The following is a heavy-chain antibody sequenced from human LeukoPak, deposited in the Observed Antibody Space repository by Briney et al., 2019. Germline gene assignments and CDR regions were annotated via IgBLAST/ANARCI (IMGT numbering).Heavy chain of an antibody. CDR1: GFTFSSYS. V-gene: IGHV3-21*01. Sequence: GGSLRPSCAASGFTFSSYSMNWVRQAPGKGLEWVSSISSSSSYIYYADSVKGRFTTSRDNAKNSLYLQMNSLRAEDTAVYYCARAKGRSSPVNPWGQGTLVTVSS. D-gene: IGHD6-13*01. J-gene: IGHJ5*02. CDR3: ARAKGRSSPVNP. CDR2: ISSSSSYI.